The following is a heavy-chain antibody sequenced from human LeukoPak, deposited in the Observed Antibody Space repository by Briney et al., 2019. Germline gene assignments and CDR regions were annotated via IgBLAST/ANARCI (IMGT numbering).Heavy chain of an antibody. D-gene: IGHD1-26*01. V-gene: IGHV4-4*09. Sequence: SETLSLTCTVSGGSISSNYWAWIRQPPGQGLEWIAYIHSSGYTNYNPFLRSRVTISVDTSKNEFSLKVTSVTAADTAVYYCAQRQGPTSGSYDYFDPWGQGTLVTASS. CDR3: AQRQGPTSGSYDYFDP. CDR1: GGSISSNY. J-gene: IGHJ5*02. CDR2: IHSSGYT.